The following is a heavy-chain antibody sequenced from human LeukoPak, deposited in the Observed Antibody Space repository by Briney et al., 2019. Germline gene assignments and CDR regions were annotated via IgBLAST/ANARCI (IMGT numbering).Heavy chain of an antibody. CDR2: IYYSGST. CDR3: ARGIVATIWNYFDY. V-gene: IGHV4-59*01. CDR1: GGSISSYY. Sequence: SETLSLTCTVSGGSISSYYWSWIRQPPGKGLEWIGYIYYSGSTNYNPSPKSRVTISVDTSKNQFSLKLSSVTAADTAVYYCARGIVATIWNYFDYWGQGTLVTVSS. D-gene: IGHD5-12*01. J-gene: IGHJ4*02.